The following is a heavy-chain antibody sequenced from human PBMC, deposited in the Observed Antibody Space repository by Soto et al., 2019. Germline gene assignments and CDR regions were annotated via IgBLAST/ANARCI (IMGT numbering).Heavy chain of an antibody. V-gene: IGHV1-69*01. J-gene: IGHJ6*02. CDR1: GGTFGSYA. CDR2: IIAIPGTA. D-gene: IGHD2-2*01. Sequence: QVQLVQSGAEVQKPGSSVKVSCKASGGTFGSYAISWVRQAPGQGLEWMGGIIAIPGTANYAQKFQGRVTIAADESTSTAYMELSSLRSEDTAVYYCARSQGSSTSLEIYYYYYYGMDVWGQGTTVTVSS. CDR3: ARSQGSSTSLEIYYYYYYGMDV.